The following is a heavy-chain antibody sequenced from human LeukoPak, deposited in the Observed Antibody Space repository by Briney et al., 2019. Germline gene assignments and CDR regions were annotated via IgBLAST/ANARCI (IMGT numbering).Heavy chain of an antibody. D-gene: IGHD6-13*01. CDR3: ARGQTYSSSWFGMDV. CDR1: GGIFSNYA. CDR2: IIPIFGTA. J-gene: IGHJ6*02. V-gene: IGHV1-69*01. Sequence: SVKVSCKASGGIFSNYAISWVRQAPGHGLKWVGGIIPIFGTANYAQKFQRRVTITADESTRTAYMELSSLRSEDTAVYYCARGQTYSSSWFGMDVWGQGTTVTVSS.